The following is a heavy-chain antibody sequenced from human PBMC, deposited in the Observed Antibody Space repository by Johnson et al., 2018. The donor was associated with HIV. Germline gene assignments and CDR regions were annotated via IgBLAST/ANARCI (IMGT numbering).Heavy chain of an antibody. D-gene: IGHD6-6*01. CDR2: ISYDGNNK. V-gene: IGHV3-30*14. J-gene: IGHJ3*02. CDR3: ASSPMRYSSSAYAFDI. CDR1: GFTFRSHA. Sequence: QVLLVESGGGVVQPGRSLRLSCAASGFTFRSHAMHWVRQAPGKGLEWVAVISYDGNNKFKADSVKGRFTISRENAKNTLYLQMNSLRAEDTAVYYCASSPMRYSSSAYAFDIWGQGTMVTVSS.